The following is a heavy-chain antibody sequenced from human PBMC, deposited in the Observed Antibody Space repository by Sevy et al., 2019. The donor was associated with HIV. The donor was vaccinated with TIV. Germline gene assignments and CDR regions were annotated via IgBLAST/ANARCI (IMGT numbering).Heavy chain of an antibody. CDR1: GGPFSSFA. V-gene: IGHV1-69*13. J-gene: IGHJ4*02. Sequence: SVKVSCKASGGPFSSFASSWVRQAPGQGLEWMGGIIPLSTTTNYAQKFQGRVTITADESTSTAYMELSSLTSDDTAVYYCATVGGYSAFEGPYYIDYWGQGTLVTVSS. CDR3: ATVGGYSAFEGPYYIDY. CDR2: IIPLSTTT. D-gene: IGHD5-12*01.